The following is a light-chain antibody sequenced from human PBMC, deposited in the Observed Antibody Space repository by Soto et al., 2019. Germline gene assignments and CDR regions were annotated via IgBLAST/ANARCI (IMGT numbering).Light chain of an antibody. V-gene: IGLV2-14*01. J-gene: IGLJ2*01. CDR3: YSYRTCDTHLQV. CDR2: EVS. Sequence: QSALTQPASVSGSPGQSITISCTGTSSDIGGYNFVSWYQHHPGRAPKLMIYEVSNRPSGVSNRFSGSKSGDTAALPISGLHAVDEDDYYYYSYRTCDTHLQVFGTGTKLTVL. CDR1: SSDIGGYNF.